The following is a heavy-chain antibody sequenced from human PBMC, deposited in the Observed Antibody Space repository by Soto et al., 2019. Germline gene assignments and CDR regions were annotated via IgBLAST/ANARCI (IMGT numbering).Heavy chain of an antibody. CDR1: GFNFSSYV. CDR2: ISGSYGDT. D-gene: IGHD2-15*01. CDR3: AKDLGCTGGRCYSAVVGYLDY. J-gene: IGHJ4*02. V-gene: IGHV3-23*01. Sequence: GGSLRLSCAASGFNFSSYVMSWVRQAPGRGLEWVSSISGSYGDTYHADSVKGRFTISRDNSKNTLFLQMNSLRAEDTAVYYCAKDLGCTGGRCYSAVVGYLDYWGQGALVTVSS.